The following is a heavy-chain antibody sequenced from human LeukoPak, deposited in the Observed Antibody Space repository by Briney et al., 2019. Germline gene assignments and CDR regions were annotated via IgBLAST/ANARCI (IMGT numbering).Heavy chain of an antibody. J-gene: IGHJ6*03. CDR1: GFTFSGSA. CDR3: TRGTFYATNYYYYMDV. CDR2: IRSTANGYAT. V-gene: IGHV3-73*01. D-gene: IGHD2/OR15-2a*01. Sequence: GGSLRLSCAASGFTFSGSALHWVRQASGKGLEWVGRIRSTANGYATAYAASVKGRFTISRDDSKNTAYLQMNSLRAEDSAVYYCTRGTFYATNYYYYMDVWGKGTTVTVSS.